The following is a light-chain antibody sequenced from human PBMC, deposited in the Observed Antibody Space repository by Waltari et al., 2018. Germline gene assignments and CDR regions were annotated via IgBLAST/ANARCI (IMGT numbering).Light chain of an antibody. CDR1: QSVSSY. CDR2: DAS. J-gene: IGKJ2*01. Sequence: EIVLTQSPATLSLSPGERATLPCRASQSVSSYLAWYQQKPGQAPRLLIYDASNRATGIPARFSGSGSGTDFTLTISSLEPEDFAVYYCQQRISWTFGQGTKLEIK. V-gene: IGKV3-11*01. CDR3: QQRISWT.